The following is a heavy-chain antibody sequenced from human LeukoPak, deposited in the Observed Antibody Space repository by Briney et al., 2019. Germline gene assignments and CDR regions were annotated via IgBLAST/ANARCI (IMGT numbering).Heavy chain of an antibody. J-gene: IGHJ6*02. D-gene: IGHD3-22*01. CDR1: GFTFSSYA. V-gene: IGHV3-30*04. Sequence: HPGRSLRLSCAASGFTFSSYAMHWVRQAPGKGLEWVAVISYDGSNKYYADSVKGRFTISRDNSKNTLYLQMNSLRAEDTAVYYCASRLGYYDSSGYYYVPYYYYGMDVWGQGTTVTVSS. CDR3: ASRLGYYDSSGYYYVPYYYYGMDV. CDR2: ISYDGSNK.